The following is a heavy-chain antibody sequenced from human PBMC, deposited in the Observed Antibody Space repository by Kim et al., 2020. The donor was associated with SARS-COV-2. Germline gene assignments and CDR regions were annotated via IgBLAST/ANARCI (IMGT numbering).Heavy chain of an antibody. D-gene: IGHD3-22*01. CDR1: GFTFSSYW. CDR2: IKQDGSEK. J-gene: IGHJ4*02. CDR3: ARDSVGYYYDSSGYYYVEYFDY. Sequence: GGSLRLSCAASGFTFSSYWMSWVRQAPGKGLEWVANIKQDGSEKYYVDSVKGRFTISRDNAKNSLYLQMNSLRAEDTAVYYCARDSVGYYYDSSGYYYVEYFDYWGQGTLVTVSS. V-gene: IGHV3-7*03.